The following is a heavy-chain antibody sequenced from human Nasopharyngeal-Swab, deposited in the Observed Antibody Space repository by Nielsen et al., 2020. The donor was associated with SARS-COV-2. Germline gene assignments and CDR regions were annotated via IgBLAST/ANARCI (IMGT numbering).Heavy chain of an antibody. Sequence: LSLTCAASGFTFSSYAMSWVRQAPGKGLEWVSAISGSGGSTYYADSVKGRFTISRDNSKNTLYLQMNSLRAGDTAVYYCAKEAYVSIVRGVTPWFDPWGQGTLVTVSS. V-gene: IGHV3-23*01. J-gene: IGHJ5*02. CDR3: AKEAYVSIVRGVTPWFDP. D-gene: IGHD3-10*01. CDR2: ISGSGGST. CDR1: GFTFSSYA.